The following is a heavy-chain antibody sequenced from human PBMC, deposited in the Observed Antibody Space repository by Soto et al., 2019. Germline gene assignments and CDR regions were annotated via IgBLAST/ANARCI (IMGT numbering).Heavy chain of an antibody. D-gene: IGHD6-19*01. Sequence: EVQLVESGGGLVKPGGSLRLSCAASGLTFSNAEMTWVRQAPGKGLEWVGRIRGKGDGGATDYAAPVKYRFIILRDDSENMVYLQMNSLKTEDIAVYYCTTSGGGSGWSFWGQGTLVTVSS. CDR2: IRGKGDGGAT. J-gene: IGHJ4*02. CDR3: TTSGGGSGWSF. CDR1: GLTFSNAE. V-gene: IGHV3-15*07.